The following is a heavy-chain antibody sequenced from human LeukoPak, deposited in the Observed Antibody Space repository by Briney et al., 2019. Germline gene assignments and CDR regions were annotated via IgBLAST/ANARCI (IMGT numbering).Heavy chain of an antibody. J-gene: IGHJ4*02. CDR1: GFTVSSNY. Sequence: GGSLRLSCAASGFTVSSNYMSWVRQAPGKGLEWVSVIYSGGSTYYADSVKGRFTISRDNSKNTLYLQVNSLSAEDTAVYYCARDGAAAGAIDYWGQGTLVTVSS. CDR3: ARDGAAAGAIDY. CDR2: IYSGGST. V-gene: IGHV3-53*01. D-gene: IGHD6-13*01.